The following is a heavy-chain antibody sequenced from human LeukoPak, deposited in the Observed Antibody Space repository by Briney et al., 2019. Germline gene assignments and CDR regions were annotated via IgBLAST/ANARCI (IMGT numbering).Heavy chain of an antibody. V-gene: IGHV4-39*07. Sequence: PSETLSLTCTLSGGSISSTENYWGWIRQSPGKGLEWIASIYYSGSTYFNPSLRSRVTISVDTSKNQFSLKLSSVTAADAAVYYCARDLVPYYYDSSGYSHGHYFDFWGQGTLVTVSS. J-gene: IGHJ4*02. CDR2: IYYSGST. CDR3: ARDLVPYYYDSSGYSHGHYFDF. D-gene: IGHD3-22*01. CDR1: GGSISSTENY.